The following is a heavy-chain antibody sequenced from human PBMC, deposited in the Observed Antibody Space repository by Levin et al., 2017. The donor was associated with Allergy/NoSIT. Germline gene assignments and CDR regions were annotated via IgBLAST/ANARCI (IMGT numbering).Heavy chain of an antibody. V-gene: IGHV3-9*01. Sequence: QTGGSLRLSCAASGFTFDDYVMHWVRQAPGKGLEWVSGISWNSGSIGYADSVKGRFTISRDNAKNSLYLQMNSLRAEDTALYYCAKTSSEVSSIYGDYFDYWGQGTLVTVSS. CDR1: GFTFDDYV. CDR3: AKTSSEVSSIYGDYFDY. J-gene: IGHJ4*02. D-gene: IGHD4-17*01. CDR2: ISWNSGSI.